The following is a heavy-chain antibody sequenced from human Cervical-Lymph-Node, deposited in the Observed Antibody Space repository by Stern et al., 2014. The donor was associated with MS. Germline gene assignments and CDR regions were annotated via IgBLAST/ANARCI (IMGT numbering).Heavy chain of an antibody. V-gene: IGHV3-30*03. Sequence: QVQLVESGGGVVQPGRSLRISCEASGFRFSSYGIHWVRQAPGQGLEWVAGISYDGSNTHYGVSVKGRFTISRDNSKNMLFLHMNSLSAEDTAVYYCVTGRGYMSGQPDFDYWGQGALVTVTS. CDR2: ISYDGSNT. CDR1: GFRFSSYG. CDR3: VTGRGYMSGQPDFDY. D-gene: IGHD5-18*01. J-gene: IGHJ4*02.